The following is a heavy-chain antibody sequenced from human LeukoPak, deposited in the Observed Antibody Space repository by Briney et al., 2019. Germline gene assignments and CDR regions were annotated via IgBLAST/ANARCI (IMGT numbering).Heavy chain of an antibody. CDR1: GFTFGDYA. Sequence: GGSLRLSCTASGFTFGDYAMSWVRQAPGKGLEWVGFIRSKAYGGITEYAASVKGRFTISRDDSKSIAYLQMNSLKTEDTAVYYCTKGSGKRGFDYWGQGTLVTVSS. CDR2: IRSKAYGGIT. D-gene: IGHD3-3*01. CDR3: TKGSGKRGFDY. J-gene: IGHJ4*02. V-gene: IGHV3-49*04.